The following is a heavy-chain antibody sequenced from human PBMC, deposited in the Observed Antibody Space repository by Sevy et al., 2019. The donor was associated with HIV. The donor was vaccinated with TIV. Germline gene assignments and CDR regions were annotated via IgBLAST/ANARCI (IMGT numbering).Heavy chain of an antibody. J-gene: IGHJ6*02. D-gene: IGHD7-27*01. CDR3: TTTGEALLYYYGMDV. V-gene: IGHV3-73*01. Sequence: GGSLRLSCAASGFTFSGSAMHWVRQASGKGLEWVGRIRSKANSYATAYAVSVKGRFTISRDDSKNTAYLQMNSLKTEDTAVYYCTTTGEALLYYYGMDVWGQGTTVTVSS. CDR1: GFTFSGSA. CDR2: IRSKANSYAT.